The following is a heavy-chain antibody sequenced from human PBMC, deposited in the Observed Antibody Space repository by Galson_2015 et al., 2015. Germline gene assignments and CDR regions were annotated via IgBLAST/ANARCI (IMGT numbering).Heavy chain of an antibody. CDR3: ARDRGVIISPVSRKGYAFDM. J-gene: IGHJ3*02. CDR2: VKHDGSEN. CDR1: GFTFSKAW. V-gene: IGHV3-7*01. D-gene: IGHD3-10*01. Sequence: SLRLSCAASGFTFSKAWMSWVRQAPVKGLERGAIVKHDGSENDYVDSVKGRFSISRDNDKNSLYLQMNSLRADDTVVYYCARDRGVIISPVSRKGYAFDMWGQGTLVTVSS.